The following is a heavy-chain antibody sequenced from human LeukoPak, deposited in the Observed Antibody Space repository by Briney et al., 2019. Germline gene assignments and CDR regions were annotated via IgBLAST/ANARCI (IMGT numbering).Heavy chain of an antibody. V-gene: IGHV3-23*01. Sequence: GGSLRLSCAASGFTFSSYAMSWVRQAPGKGLEWVSAISGSGGSTYYADSVKGRFTISRDNSKNTLYLQMNSLRAEDTAVYYCAKVKRAFVVVPAASYYFDYWGQGTLATVSS. CDR2: ISGSGGST. CDR3: AKVKRAFVVVPAASYYFDY. D-gene: IGHD2-2*01. CDR1: GFTFSSYA. J-gene: IGHJ4*02.